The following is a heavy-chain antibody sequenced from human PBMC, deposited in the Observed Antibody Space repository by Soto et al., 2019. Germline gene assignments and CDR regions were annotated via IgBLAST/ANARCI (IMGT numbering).Heavy chain of an antibody. CDR1: GFTFSSYA. V-gene: IGHV3-23*01. CDR2: ISGSGGST. CDR3: AKDLGAYYYGSGTD. D-gene: IGHD3-10*01. Sequence: EVQLLESGGGLLQPGGSLRLSCAASGFTFSSYAMSWVRQAPGKGLEWVSAISGSGGSTYYADSLKGRFTISRDNSKNTLYLQMNSLRAEDTAVYYCAKDLGAYYYGSGTDWGQGTLVTVSS. J-gene: IGHJ4*02.